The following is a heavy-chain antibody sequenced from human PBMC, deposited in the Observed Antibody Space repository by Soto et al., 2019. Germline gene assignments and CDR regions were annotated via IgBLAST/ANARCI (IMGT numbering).Heavy chain of an antibody. J-gene: IGHJ4*02. CDR2: ISTSSSNI. CDR1: GFTFSSHS. D-gene: IGHD5-12*01. Sequence: PGGSLRLSCAASGFTFSSHSMNWVRQAPGKGLEWVSYISTSSSNIYYADSVKGRFSISRDNAKNSLYLQMNNLRAEDTALYYCARDLFAYTGYFDYWGQGTLVTVSS. CDR3: ARDLFAYTGYFDY. V-gene: IGHV3-48*01.